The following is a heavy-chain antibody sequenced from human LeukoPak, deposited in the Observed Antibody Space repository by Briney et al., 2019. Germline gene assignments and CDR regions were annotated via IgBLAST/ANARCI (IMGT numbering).Heavy chain of an antibody. D-gene: IGHD6-19*01. CDR2: IYYSGST. J-gene: IGHJ4*02. V-gene: IGHV4-59*12. CDR3: AREGGSSGWHPFDY. Sequence: SETLSLTCTVSGGSISSYYWSWIRQPPGKGLEWIGYIYYSGSTYYNPSLKSRVTISVDTSKNQFSLKLSSVTAADTAVYYCAREGGSSGWHPFDYWGQGTLVTVSS. CDR1: GGSISSYY.